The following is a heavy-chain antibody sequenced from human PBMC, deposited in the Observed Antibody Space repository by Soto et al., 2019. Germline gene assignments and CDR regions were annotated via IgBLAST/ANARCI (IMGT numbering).Heavy chain of an antibody. D-gene: IGHD2-2*01. CDR3: ARVVGGYYYGMDV. V-gene: IGHV4-4*02. CDR2: IYHRGST. CDR1: GGSISSSNW. J-gene: IGHJ6*02. Sequence: QVQLQESGPGLVKPSGTLSLTCAVSGGSISSSNWWSWVRQPPGKGLEWIGEIYHRGSTNYNQSLKGRVAISVDKSKNQFSLKVSAVAAADSAVYYCARVVGGYYYGMDVWGQGTTVTVSS.